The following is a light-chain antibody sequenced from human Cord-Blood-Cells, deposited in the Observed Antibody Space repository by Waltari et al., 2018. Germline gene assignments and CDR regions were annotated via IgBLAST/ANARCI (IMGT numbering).Light chain of an antibody. CDR3: CSYAGSSTFYV. CDR2: EVS. CDR1: SRDVGSYNL. V-gene: IGLV2-23*02. Sequence: QTALTQPASVSGSPGQSITISCTGPSRDVGSYNLVSWYQQHPGKAPKLMIYEVSKRPSGVSNRFSGSKSGNTASLTISGLQAEDEADYYCCSYAGSSTFYVFGTGTKVTVL. J-gene: IGLJ1*01.